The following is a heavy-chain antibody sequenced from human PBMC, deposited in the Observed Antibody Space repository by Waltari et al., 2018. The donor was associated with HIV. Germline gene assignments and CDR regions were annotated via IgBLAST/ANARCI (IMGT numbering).Heavy chain of an antibody. Sequence: QVHLVQSGAEVKMPGAEVRVSCKTSGYICTNYGVSWVRQAPGQGLEWLGWISGDNANTNYAQRLQGRVTLTTDTSTSTAYMELRSLRSDDTAVYYCARGLGGSYYYGVDVWGQGTTVTVS. V-gene: IGHV1-18*04. J-gene: IGHJ6*02. CDR2: ISGDNANT. CDR3: ARGLGGSYYYGVDV. CDR1: GYICTNYG.